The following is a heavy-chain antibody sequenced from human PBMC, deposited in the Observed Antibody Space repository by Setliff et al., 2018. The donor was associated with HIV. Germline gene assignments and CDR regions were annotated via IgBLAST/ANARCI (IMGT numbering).Heavy chain of an antibody. V-gene: IGHV1-46*01. J-gene: IGHJ2*01. D-gene: IGHD6-19*01. CDR3: AREPIAVSGGPSWYFDL. CDR1: GYSFTSYY. Sequence: ASVKVSCKASGYSFTSYYIHWVRQAPGQGLEWMGIINPSGGSTSYAQKFQGRVTMTRDTSTSTVYMELSSLRSDDTAVYYCAREPIAVSGGPSWYFDLWGRGTLVTVS. CDR2: INPSGGST.